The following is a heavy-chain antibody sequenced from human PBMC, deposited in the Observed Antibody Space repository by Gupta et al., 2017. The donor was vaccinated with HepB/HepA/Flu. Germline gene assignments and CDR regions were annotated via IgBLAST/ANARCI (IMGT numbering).Heavy chain of an antibody. Sequence: QVQLVQTGAEVKKPGDSVKVSCKGFEYTFTSYDMHWVRQAPGQGLEWMGMINPSAGSTTYAQKFQGRLSMTRDTSTSTVYMELNSLRSEDTAVYYCARANYGSYRWFDPWGQGTLVTVSS. CDR1: EYTFTSYD. CDR2: INPSAGST. D-gene: IGHD3-10*01. V-gene: IGHV1-46*01. CDR3: ARANYGSYRWFDP. J-gene: IGHJ5*02.